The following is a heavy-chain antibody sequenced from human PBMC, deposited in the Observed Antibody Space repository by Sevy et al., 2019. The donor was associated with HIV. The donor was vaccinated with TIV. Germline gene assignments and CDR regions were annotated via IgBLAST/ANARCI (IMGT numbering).Heavy chain of an antibody. Sequence: GGSLRLSCAASGFTFSSYDMHWVRQATGKGLEWVSAIGTAGETYYPGSVKGRCTISRENAKNSLYLQMNSLRTGDTAVYYWARGNHRDGYNQFDYWGQGTLVTVSS. D-gene: IGHD5-12*01. CDR1: GFTFSSYD. CDR3: ARGNHRDGYNQFDY. J-gene: IGHJ4*02. CDR2: IGTAGET. V-gene: IGHV3-13*01.